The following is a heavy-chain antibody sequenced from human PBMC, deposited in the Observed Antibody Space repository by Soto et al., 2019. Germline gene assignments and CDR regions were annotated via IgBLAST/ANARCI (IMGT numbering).Heavy chain of an antibody. V-gene: IGHV3-64*01. Sequence: EVQLAESGGGLAQPGGSLRLSCAASGFTLSGYAMDWVRQAPGKGLEYVSGISSNGVGTYYANSVQGRFTIFRDNSKNTVYLKMGSLRPEDMAVYYFARRARPDFYYMDVWGKGTTVTVSS. D-gene: IGHD6-6*01. J-gene: IGHJ6*03. CDR1: GFTLSGYA. CDR3: ARRARPDFYYMDV. CDR2: ISSNGVGT.